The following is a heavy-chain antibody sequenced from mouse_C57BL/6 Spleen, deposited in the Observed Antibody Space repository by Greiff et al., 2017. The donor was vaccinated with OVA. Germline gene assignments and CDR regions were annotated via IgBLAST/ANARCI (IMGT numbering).Heavy chain of an antibody. J-gene: IGHJ2*01. Sequence: EVQRVESGGSLVKPGGSLKLSCAASGFTFSSYAMSWVRQTPEKRLEWVATISDGGSYTYYPDNVKGRFTISRDNAKNNLYLQMSHLKSEDTAMYYCAREGDEDFDYWGQGTTLTVSS. D-gene: IGHD3-3*01. CDR3: AREGDEDFDY. CDR2: ISDGGSYT. CDR1: GFTFSSYA. V-gene: IGHV5-4*01.